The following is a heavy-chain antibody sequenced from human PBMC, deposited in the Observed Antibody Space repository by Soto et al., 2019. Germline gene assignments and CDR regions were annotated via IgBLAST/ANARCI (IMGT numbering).Heavy chain of an antibody. CDR3: ARVGRNCRGGTSFAFDI. CDR1: GGSISSCCYY. D-gene: IGHD2-15*01. Sequence: SETLSLTCTVSGGSISSCCYYWSWIRQHPGKGLEWIGYIYYSGSTYYNPSLKSRVTISLDTSKNQFSLKLSSVTAADTAVYYCARVGRNCRGGTSFAFDIWGQGTLVTVSS. J-gene: IGHJ3*02. CDR2: IYYSGST. V-gene: IGHV4-31*03.